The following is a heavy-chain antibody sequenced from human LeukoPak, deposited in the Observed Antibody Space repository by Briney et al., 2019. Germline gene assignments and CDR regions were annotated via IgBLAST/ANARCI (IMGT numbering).Heavy chain of an antibody. V-gene: IGHV3-21*01. CDR1: GFTFTNYW. CDR2: ISTSSGHI. J-gene: IGHJ4*02. D-gene: IGHD3-3*01. Sequence: GGSLRLSCVASGFTFTNYWMNWVRQAPGKGLEWVSSISTSSGHIYYADSVKGRFTISRDNAKNSLYLQMNSLRAEDTAVYYCAPDTIFGAYWGQGTLVTVSS. CDR3: APDTIFGAY.